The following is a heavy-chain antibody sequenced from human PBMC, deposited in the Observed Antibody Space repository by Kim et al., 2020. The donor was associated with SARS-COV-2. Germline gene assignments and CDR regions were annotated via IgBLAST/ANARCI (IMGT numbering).Heavy chain of an antibody. Sequence: SPSFQGQVTISADNSISTAYLQGSSLKASDTAMYYCARRNSGYYYGYFQHWGQGTLVTVSS. CDR3: ARRNSGYYYGYFQH. D-gene: IGHD3-22*01. V-gene: IGHV5-51*01. J-gene: IGHJ1*01.